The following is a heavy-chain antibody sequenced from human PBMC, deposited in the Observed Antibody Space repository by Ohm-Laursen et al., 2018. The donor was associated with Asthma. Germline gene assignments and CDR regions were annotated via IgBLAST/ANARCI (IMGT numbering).Heavy chain of an antibody. J-gene: IGHJ4*02. CDR2: ITSDGSWT. D-gene: IGHD6-6*01. Sequence: SLRLSCAASGFTFSNFAMHWVRQAPGKGLEWVSIITSDGSWTSYADSVKGRFTISRDNAENSLYLQMSSLRAEDTAVYYCAKARYSSSSEYWGQGTLVTVSS. CDR3: AKARYSSSSEY. V-gene: IGHV3-30-3*01. CDR1: GFTFSNFA.